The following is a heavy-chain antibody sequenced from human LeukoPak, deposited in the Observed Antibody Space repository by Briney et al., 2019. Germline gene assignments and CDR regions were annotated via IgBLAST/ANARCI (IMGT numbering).Heavy chain of an antibody. CDR3: AKEWLRFSFYYYGMDV. V-gene: IGHV3-30*18. D-gene: IGHD5-12*01. CDR2: ISYDGSNK. J-gene: IGHJ6*02. CDR1: GFTVSSYG. Sequence: GGSLRLSCAASGFTVSSYGMHWVRQAPGKGLEWVAVISYDGSNKLYADSVKGRFTISRDNSKNTLYVQMNSLRSEDTAVYYCAKEWLRFSFYYYGMDVWGQGTTVTVSS.